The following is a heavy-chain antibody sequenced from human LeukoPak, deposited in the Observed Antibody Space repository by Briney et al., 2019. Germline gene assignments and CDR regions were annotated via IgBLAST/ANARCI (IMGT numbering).Heavy chain of an antibody. V-gene: IGHV4-59*01. CDR2: IYYSGST. CDR1: GGSISSYY. J-gene: IGHJ5*02. CDR3: ARVGGYDFWSGLNWFDP. D-gene: IGHD3-3*01. Sequence: PSETLSLTCTVSGGSISSYYWSWLRQPPGKGLEWIGYIYYSGSTNYNPSLKSRVTISVDTSKNQFSLKLSSVTAADTAVYYCARVGGYDFWSGLNWFDPWGQGTLVTVSS.